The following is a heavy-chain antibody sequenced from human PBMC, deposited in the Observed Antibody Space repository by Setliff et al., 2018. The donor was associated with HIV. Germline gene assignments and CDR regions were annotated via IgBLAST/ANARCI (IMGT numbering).Heavy chain of an antibody. CDR3: AKHDFGEGSCFDP. CDR1: GQFISDGYY. V-gene: IGHV4-38-2*01. Sequence: TSETLSLTCPVSGQFISDGYYWGWIRQPPGKGLEWIGSVYHSGKTYYNPSLKSRVTMSADTSKNQISLMLRSMTAADTAVYYCAKHDFGEGSCFDPWGQGSQVTVSS. D-gene: IGHD3-16*01. J-gene: IGHJ5*02. CDR2: VYHSGKT.